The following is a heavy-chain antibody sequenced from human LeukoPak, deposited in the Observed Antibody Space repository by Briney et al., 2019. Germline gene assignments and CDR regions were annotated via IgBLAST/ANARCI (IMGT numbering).Heavy chain of an antibody. D-gene: IGHD5-18*01. CDR2: ISRSGGNT. Sequence: PGGSLRLSCAASGFTISRSSMHWVRQAPGKGLEFVSAISRSGGNTYYANSVKGRFTISRDTSKNTLYLQVGSLRAEDTAVYYCAKDYSYGSDYWGQGTLVTVSS. CDR1: GFTISRSS. J-gene: IGHJ4*02. V-gene: IGHV3-64*01. CDR3: AKDYSYGSDY.